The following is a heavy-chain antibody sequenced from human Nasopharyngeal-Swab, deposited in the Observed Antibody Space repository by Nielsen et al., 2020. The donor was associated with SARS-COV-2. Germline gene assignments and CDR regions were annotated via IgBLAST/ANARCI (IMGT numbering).Heavy chain of an antibody. CDR1: GFTFSSYA. J-gene: IGHJ4*02. CDR2: ISGSGGST. D-gene: IGHD1-26*01. Sequence: GGSLQVYWPDSGFTFSSYAMSWVRQAPGKGLEWVSAISGSGGSTYYADSVKGRFTISRDNSKNTLYLQMNSLRAEDTAVYYCAKDSVFRVGATSYFDYWGQGTLVTVSS. CDR3: AKDSVFRVGATSYFDY. V-gene: IGHV3-23*01.